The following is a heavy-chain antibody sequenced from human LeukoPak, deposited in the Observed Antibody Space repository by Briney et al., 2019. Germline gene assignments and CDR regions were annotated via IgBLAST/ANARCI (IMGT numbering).Heavy chain of an antibody. CDR2: IYYSGST. J-gene: IGHJ3*02. Sequence: SETLSRTCTVSGGSISSYYWSWTRQPPGKGLGWIGYIYYSGSTNYNPSLKSRVTISVDTSKNQFSLKLSSVTAADTAVYYCARRISAAISPDAFDIWGQGTMVTVSS. D-gene: IGHD2-2*02. V-gene: IGHV4-59*01. CDR3: ARRISAAISPDAFDI. CDR1: GGSISSYY.